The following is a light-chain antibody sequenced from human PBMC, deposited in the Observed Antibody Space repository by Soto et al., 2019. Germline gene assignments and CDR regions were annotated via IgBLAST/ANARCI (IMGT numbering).Light chain of an antibody. CDR1: QSINRA. Sequence: EIGMTQSPATLSVSPGESATLSCRASQSINRALAWYVQKPGQAPRRVIYGASTWGTGVPPRFTGSGSGTEFTLTISGLQSEDFAVYYCQQYNSWPITFGQGTRLENK. V-gene: IGKV3D-15*01. CDR3: QQYNSWPIT. J-gene: IGKJ5*01. CDR2: GAS.